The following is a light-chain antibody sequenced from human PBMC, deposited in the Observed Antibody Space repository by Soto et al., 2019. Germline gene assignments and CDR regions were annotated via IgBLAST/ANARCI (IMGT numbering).Light chain of an antibody. CDR1: NGDVGGHNY. CDR3: TSYANTYSLV. Sequence: QSVLTQPASVSGSPGQSITISCTGTNGDVGGHNYVSWYQQYPGNAPKLMIYNVGDRPSGVSSRFSGSKSGSTASLTISGLRAEDEADYYCTSYANTYSLVFGGGTKLTVL. V-gene: IGLV2-14*03. J-gene: IGLJ2*01. CDR2: NVG.